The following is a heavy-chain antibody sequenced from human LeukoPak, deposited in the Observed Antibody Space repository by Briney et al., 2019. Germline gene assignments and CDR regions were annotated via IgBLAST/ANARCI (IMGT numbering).Heavy chain of an antibody. D-gene: IGHD6-13*01. V-gene: IGHV1-69*13. J-gene: IGHJ3*02. CDR2: IIPIFGTA. CDR1: GGTFSSYA. CDR3: ARSSAIAAAGYAFDI. Sequence: SVKVSCKASGGTFSSYAISWVRQAPGQGLEWMGGIIPIFGTANYAQKFQGRVTITADESTSTAYMELRSLRSDGTAVYYCARSSAIAAAGYAFDIWGQGTMVTVSS.